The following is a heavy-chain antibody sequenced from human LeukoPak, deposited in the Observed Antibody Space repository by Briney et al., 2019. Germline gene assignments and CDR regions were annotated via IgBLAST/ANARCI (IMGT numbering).Heavy chain of an antibody. V-gene: IGHV4-30-4*01. CDR1: DGSINSRDYY. D-gene: IGHD7-27*01. Sequence: SETLSLTCTASDGSINSRDYYWSWIRQPPGKGLEWIGYIYYSGATYSNPSLKSRVSISIDTSKNQFSLRLNSVTAADTALYYCARDRDKLGMTDYWGQGTLVTVSS. J-gene: IGHJ4*02. CDR3: ARDRDKLGMTDY. CDR2: IYYSGAT.